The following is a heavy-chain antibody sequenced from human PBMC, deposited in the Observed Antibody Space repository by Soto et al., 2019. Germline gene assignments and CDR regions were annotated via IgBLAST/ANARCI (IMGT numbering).Heavy chain of an antibody. CDR2: INSDGTST. J-gene: IGHJ6*02. CDR3: ARGRYYGMDV. Sequence: EVQLVESGGGLVQPGGSLRLPCAGSGFTFNTYWIHWVRQAPGKGLVWVSCINSDGTSTRYADSVKGRFTISRDNAENTLYLQMNSLRTEDTAVYYCARGRYYGMDVWGQGTTVTVSS. CDR1: GFTFNTYW. V-gene: IGHV3-74*01.